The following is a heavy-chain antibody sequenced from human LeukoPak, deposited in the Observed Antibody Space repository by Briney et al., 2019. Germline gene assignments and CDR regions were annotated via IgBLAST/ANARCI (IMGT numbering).Heavy chain of an antibody. CDR2: VYYSGST. D-gene: IGHD1-7*01. J-gene: IGHJ4*02. CDR1: GGSITSISYY. V-gene: IGHV4-39*07. CDR3: ARLKNWNYVADY. Sequence: KPSETLSLTCTVSGGSITSISYYWGWIRQPPGKGLEWIGSVYYSGSTYYNPSLKSRVTMSVDTSKNQFSLKLSSVTAADTAVYYCARLKNWNYVADYWGQGTLVTVSS.